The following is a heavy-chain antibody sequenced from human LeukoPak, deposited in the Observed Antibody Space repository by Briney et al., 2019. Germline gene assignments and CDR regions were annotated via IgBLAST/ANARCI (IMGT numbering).Heavy chain of an antibody. D-gene: IGHD2/OR15-2a*01. CDR2: ISGSGGST. Sequence: PGGSLRLSCAASGFTFSSYAMSWVRQAPGKGLAWVSAISGSGGSTYYADSVKGRFTISRDNSKNTLYLQMGSLRAEDMAVYYCARVGIYGYFDYWGQGTLVTVSS. J-gene: IGHJ4*02. CDR3: ARVGIYGYFDY. CDR1: GFTFSSYA. V-gene: IGHV3-23*01.